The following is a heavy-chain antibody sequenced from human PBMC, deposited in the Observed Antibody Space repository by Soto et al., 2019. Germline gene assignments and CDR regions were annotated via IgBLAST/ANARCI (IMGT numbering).Heavy chain of an antibody. V-gene: IGHV3-30-3*01. Sequence: GGSLSLSCAASGFTFSSYAMHWVRQAPGKGLEWVAVIPYDGSNKYYADSVKGRFTISRDNSKNTLYLQMNSLRAEDTAVYYCARDHQWLARYYFDYWGQGTLVTVSS. CDR1: GFTFSSYA. CDR2: IPYDGSNK. D-gene: IGHD6-19*01. J-gene: IGHJ4*02. CDR3: ARDHQWLARYYFDY.